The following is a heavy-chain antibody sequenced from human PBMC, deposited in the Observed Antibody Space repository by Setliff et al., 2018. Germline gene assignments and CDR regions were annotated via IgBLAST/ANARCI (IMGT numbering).Heavy chain of an antibody. CDR2: IKQDGSEK. V-gene: IGHV3-7*01. CDR1: GFTFSSYW. CDR3: ARVGRYVDFDY. Sequence: PGGSLRLSCAASGFTFSSYWMSWVRQAPGKGLEWVANIKQDGSEKFYVDSLKGRFTISRDNAKNSLYLQMNSLRAEDTAVYYCARVGRYVDFDYWGQGTLVTVS. D-gene: IGHD3-16*01. J-gene: IGHJ4*02.